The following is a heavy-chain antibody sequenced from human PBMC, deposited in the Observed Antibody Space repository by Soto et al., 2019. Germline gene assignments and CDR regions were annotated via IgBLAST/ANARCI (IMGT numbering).Heavy chain of an antibody. Sequence: EVQLLESGGGLVQPGGSLRLSCAASGFTFSSYAMRWVRQAPVKGLEWVSAISGSGGSTYYADSVKGRFTFSRDNSKNTLYLQMNSLRAEDTAVYYCARRGSGSYYDYXGXGTXVTVXS. CDR3: ARRGSGSYYDY. J-gene: IGHJ4*01. D-gene: IGHD1-26*01. CDR1: GFTFSSYA. CDR2: ISGSGGST. V-gene: IGHV3-23*01.